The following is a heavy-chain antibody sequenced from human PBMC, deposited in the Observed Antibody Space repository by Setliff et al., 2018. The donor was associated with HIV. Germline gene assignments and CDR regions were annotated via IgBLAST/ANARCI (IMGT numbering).Heavy chain of an antibody. CDR1: GFIFSSHS. Sequence: GGSLRLSCAASGFIFSSHSMNWVRQAPGKGLEWVSSISRSSDEIHYADSVKGRFTISRDNTKYSLYLQMNKVRAEDTAVYSCVRDYRWLNWFFDLWGRGTLVTVSS. D-gene: IGHD6-19*01. V-gene: IGHV3-21*01. CDR2: ISRSSDEI. J-gene: IGHJ2*01. CDR3: VRDYRWLNWFFDL.